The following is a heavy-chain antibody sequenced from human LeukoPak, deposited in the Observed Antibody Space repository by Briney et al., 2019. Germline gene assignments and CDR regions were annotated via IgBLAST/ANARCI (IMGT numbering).Heavy chain of an antibody. Sequence: SETLSLTCAVYGGSFSGYYWSWIRQPPGKGLEWIGEINHSGSTNYNPSLKSRVTISVDTSKNQFSLKLSSVTAADTAVYYCARVDYGNPPVWGQGTTVTVSS. CDR3: ARVDYGNPPV. V-gene: IGHV4-34*01. D-gene: IGHD4-11*01. CDR2: INHSGST. J-gene: IGHJ6*02. CDR1: GGSFSGYY.